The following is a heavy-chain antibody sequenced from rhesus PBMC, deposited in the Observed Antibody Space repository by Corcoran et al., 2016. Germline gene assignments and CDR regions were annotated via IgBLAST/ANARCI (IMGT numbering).Heavy chain of an antibody. J-gene: IGHJ4*01. CDR1: GGSISGYYY. CDR3: ARDRGYGSSYPFDY. Sequence: QVQLQQWGEGLVKPSETLSLTCAVYGGSISGYYYWSWIRQPPGKGLECIGYIYGNSASTNYNPSLKNRVTSSKDTSKNQFSLKLSSVTAADTAVYYCARDRGYGSSYPFDYWGQGVLVTVSS. D-gene: IGHD4-29*01. V-gene: IGHV4-73*01. CDR2: IYGNSAST.